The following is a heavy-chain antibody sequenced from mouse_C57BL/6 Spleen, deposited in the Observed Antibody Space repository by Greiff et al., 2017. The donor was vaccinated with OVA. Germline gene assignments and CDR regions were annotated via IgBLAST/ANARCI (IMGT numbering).Heavy chain of an antibody. CDR2: IDPSDSYT. V-gene: IGHV1-50*01. CDR1: GYTFTSYW. CDR3: ARGIWGYFDY. Sequence: VQVVESGAELVKPGASVKLSCKASGYTFTSYWMQWVKQRPGQGLEWIGEIDPSDSYTNYNQKFKGKATVTGDTSSSTAYMQLSSLTSEDSAVYYCARGIWGYFDYWGQGTTLTVSS. J-gene: IGHJ2*01.